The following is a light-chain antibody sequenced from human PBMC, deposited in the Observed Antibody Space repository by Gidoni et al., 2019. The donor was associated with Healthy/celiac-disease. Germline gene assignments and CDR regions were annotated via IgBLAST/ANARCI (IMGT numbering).Light chain of an antibody. V-gene: IGLV2-14*01. CDR2: EVS. CDR1: SSDVGGYNY. Sequence: QSALTQPASVSGSPGQSITISCTGTSSDVGGYNYVSWYQQHPGKAPKLMIYEVSNRPSGGSNRFSGSKSGNTASLTISGLQAEDEADYYCSSYTSSSTPHYVFGTGTKVTVL. J-gene: IGLJ1*01. CDR3: SSYTSSSTPHYV.